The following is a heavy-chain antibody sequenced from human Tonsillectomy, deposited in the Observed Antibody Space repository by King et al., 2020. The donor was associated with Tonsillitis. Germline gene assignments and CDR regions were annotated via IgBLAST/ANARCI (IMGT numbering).Heavy chain of an antibody. CDR2: ISGSGGNT. Sequence: VQLVESGGGLVQPGGSLRLSCAASGLTFSIYAMSWVRQAPGKGLEWGSGISGSGGNTFYADPAKGRFTISGDSSKNTLFLQMNSLRAEDTAVYYCAKSGGYDLYYYYGMDVWGQGTTVTVSS. J-gene: IGHJ6*02. D-gene: IGHD5-12*01. CDR1: GLTFSIYA. V-gene: IGHV3-23*04. CDR3: AKSGGYDLYYYYGMDV.